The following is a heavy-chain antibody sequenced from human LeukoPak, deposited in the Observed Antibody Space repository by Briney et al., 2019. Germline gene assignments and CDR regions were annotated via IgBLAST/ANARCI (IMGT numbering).Heavy chain of an antibody. CDR3: ARMTTGHDY. Sequence: SETLSLTCGVSGTFFTSYYWSCIRKTPGKGLEWFGEVNHSGYTNMNPSLKSGVTISVDTSKNQFSLMMTSVTAADTAVYFCARMTTGHDYWGQGTLVTVSS. CDR2: VNHSGYT. D-gene: IGHD4-17*01. V-gene: IGHV4-34*01. CDR1: GTFFTSYY. J-gene: IGHJ4*02.